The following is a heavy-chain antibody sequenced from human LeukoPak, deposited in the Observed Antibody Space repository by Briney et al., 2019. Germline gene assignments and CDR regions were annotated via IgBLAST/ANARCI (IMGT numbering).Heavy chain of an antibody. CDR2: ISYDGSNK. CDR3: AREKQWLVHFDY. D-gene: IGHD6-19*01. J-gene: IGHJ4*02. CDR1: GFTFSSYA. Sequence: GGSLRLSCAASGFTFSSYAMHWVRQAPGKGLEWVAVISYDGSNKYYADSVKGRSTISRDNSKNTLYLQMNSLRAEDTAVYYCAREKQWLVHFDYWGQGTLVTVSS. V-gene: IGHV3-30-3*01.